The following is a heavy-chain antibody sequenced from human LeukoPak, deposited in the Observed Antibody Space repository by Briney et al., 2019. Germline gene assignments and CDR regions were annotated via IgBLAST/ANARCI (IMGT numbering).Heavy chain of an antibody. Sequence: AGGSLRLSCLASGFSFSSYWMNWVRQAQGKGPEWLANIKKDGSQTYYADSVKGRFTISRDNAKNSLYLQMNSLRAGDTAVYYCATDAVGDSWSDYWGQGTLVTVSS. D-gene: IGHD6-13*01. V-gene: IGHV3-7*01. CDR1: GFSFSSYW. CDR3: ATDAVGDSWSDY. J-gene: IGHJ4*02. CDR2: IKKDGSQT.